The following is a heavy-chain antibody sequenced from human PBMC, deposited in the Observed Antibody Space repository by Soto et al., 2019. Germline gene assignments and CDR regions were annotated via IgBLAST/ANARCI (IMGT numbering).Heavy chain of an antibody. CDR2: ISADDGKT. CDR3: ARDPHEFWTSYWFDP. CDR1: GYTFNTYG. Sequence: ASVKVSCKTSGYTFNTYGINWVRQAPGQGLELMGWISADDGKTTYSENFQGRVTLTTDTSTSTAYMELRSLRSDDTAIYYCARDPHEFWTSYWFDPWGQGTPVTVSS. V-gene: IGHV1-18*01. J-gene: IGHJ5*02. D-gene: IGHD3-3*01.